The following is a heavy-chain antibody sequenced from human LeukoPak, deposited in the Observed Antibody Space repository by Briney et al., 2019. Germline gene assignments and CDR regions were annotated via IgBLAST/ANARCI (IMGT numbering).Heavy chain of an antibody. Sequence: PGRSLRLSCAASGFTFSSYGMHWVRQAPGKGLEWVAVISYDGSNKYYADSVKGRFTISRDNSKNTLYLQMNSLRAEDTAGYYCAKDGAAVKPYYFDYWGQGTLVTVSS. V-gene: IGHV3-30*18. CDR2: ISYDGSNK. CDR3: AKDGAAVKPYYFDY. CDR1: GFTFSSYG. D-gene: IGHD6-13*01. J-gene: IGHJ4*02.